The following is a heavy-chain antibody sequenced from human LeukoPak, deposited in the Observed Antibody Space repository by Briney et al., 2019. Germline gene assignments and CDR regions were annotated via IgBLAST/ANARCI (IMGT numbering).Heavy chain of an antibody. D-gene: IGHD3-10*01. V-gene: IGHV4-30-4*01. CDR2: IYYSGST. Sequence: PSQTLSLTCTVSGGSISSGDYYWSWIRQPPEKGLEWIGYIYYSGSTYYNPSLKSRVTISVDTSKNQFSLKLSSVTAADTAVYYCANGSGSYYTFDYWGQGTLVTVSS. CDR1: GGSISSGDYY. CDR3: ANGSGSYYTFDY. J-gene: IGHJ4*02.